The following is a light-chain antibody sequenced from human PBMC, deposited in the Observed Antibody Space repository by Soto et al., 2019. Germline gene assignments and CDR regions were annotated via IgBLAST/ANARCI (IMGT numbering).Light chain of an antibody. V-gene: IGLV2-8*01. CDR3: SSFAPSNTWV. CDR1: SSDVSAYNY. J-gene: IGLJ3*02. Sequence: QSALTQPPSASGSPGQSVTISCTGTSSDVSAYNYVSWYQQHAGKAPKLVIYEVTKRPSGVPDRFSGSKSANTASLTVSGLQAEDEADYYCSSFAPSNTWVFGGGTKLTV. CDR2: EVT.